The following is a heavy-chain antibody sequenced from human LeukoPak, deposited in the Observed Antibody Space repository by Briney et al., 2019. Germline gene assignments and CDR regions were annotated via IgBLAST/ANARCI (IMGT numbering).Heavy chain of an antibody. CDR3: ARGRGSGWYLDY. D-gene: IGHD6-19*01. CDR2: IYYSGST. CDR1: GGSISSYY. J-gene: IGHJ4*02. Sequence: SETLSLTCTVSGGSISSYYWSWIRQPPGKGLEWIGYIYYSGSTNYNPSLKSRVTISVDTSKNQFSLKLSSVTAADTAVYYCARGRGSGWYLDYWGQGTLVTVSS. V-gene: IGHV4-59*08.